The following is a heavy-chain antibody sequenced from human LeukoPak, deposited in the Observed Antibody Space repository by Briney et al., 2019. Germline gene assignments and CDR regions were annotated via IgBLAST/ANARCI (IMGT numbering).Heavy chain of an antibody. J-gene: IGHJ4*02. CDR1: GYSINSGFY. CDR2: IYHSGST. V-gene: IGHV4-38-2*02. Sequence: SETLSLTCTVSGYSINSGFYWGWIRQPPGKGLEWIGSIYHSGSTHYKSSLKSRVTISVDTSKNQLSLKLTSVTAADTAVYYCARLVGSNWYHEVLLARDSWGQGTLVTVSS. D-gene: IGHD6-13*01. CDR3: ARLVGSNWYHEVLLARDS.